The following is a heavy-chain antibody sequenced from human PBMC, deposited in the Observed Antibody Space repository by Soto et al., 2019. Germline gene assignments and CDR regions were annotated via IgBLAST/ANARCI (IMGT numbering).Heavy chain of an antibody. J-gene: IGHJ5*02. CDR1: GYSFIDYY. D-gene: IGHD3-10*01. V-gene: IGHV1-2*02. CDR2: INPKSGAS. Sequence: GASVKVSCKAFGYSFIDYYIHWVRQAPGQGLEWMGWINPKSGASKYAQKFQGRVNMTGDTSLSAAYMELSSLTADDTAIYYCTIELSTYNWFDPWGQGTQVTVS. CDR3: TIELSTYNWFDP.